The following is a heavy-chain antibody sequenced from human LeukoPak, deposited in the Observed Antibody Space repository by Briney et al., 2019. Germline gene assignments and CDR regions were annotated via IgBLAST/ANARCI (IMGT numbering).Heavy chain of an antibody. V-gene: IGHV4-61*02. CDR3: ARGPYSYDSSGAFDI. CDR2: ISSSGST. CDR1: GDSISSGDYY. D-gene: IGHD3-22*01. J-gene: IGHJ3*02. Sequence: SETLSLTCTVSGDSISSGDYYWSWIRQPAGKGLEWIGRISSSGSTNYNPSLKSRLTISVHTSTNQFSVKLSSVTAADTAVYFCARGPYSYDSSGAFDIWGQGTMVTVSS.